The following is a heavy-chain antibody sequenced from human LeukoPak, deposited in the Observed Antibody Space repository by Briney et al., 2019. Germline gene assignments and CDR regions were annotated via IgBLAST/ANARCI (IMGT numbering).Heavy chain of an antibody. Sequence: PGGSLRLSCAASGFTFSSYSMNWVRQAPGKGLEWVSAISGGGGNTYYADSVKGRFTISRDNSKNTLYLQMNSLRAEDTAVYYCGKNRYSGSLSPFDIWGQGTMVTVSS. CDR2: ISGGGGNT. V-gene: IGHV3-23*01. J-gene: IGHJ3*02. CDR3: GKNRYSGSLSPFDI. CDR1: GFTFSSYS. D-gene: IGHD1-26*01.